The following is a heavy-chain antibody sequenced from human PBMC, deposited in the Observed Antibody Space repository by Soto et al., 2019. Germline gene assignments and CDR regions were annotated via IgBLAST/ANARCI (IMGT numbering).Heavy chain of an antibody. CDR2: INHSGST. V-gene: IGHV4-34*01. Sequence: PSETLSLTCAVYGGSFSGYYWSWIRQPPGKGLEWIGEINHSGSTNYNPSLKSRVTISVDTSKNQFSLKLSSVTAADTAVYYCARLKPLAARPYYYYGMDVWGQGTTVTVSS. J-gene: IGHJ6*02. CDR1: GGSFSGYY. D-gene: IGHD6-6*01. CDR3: ARLKPLAARPYYYYGMDV.